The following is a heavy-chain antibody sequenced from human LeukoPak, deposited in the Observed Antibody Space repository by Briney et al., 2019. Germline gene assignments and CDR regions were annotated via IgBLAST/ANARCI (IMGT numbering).Heavy chain of an antibody. D-gene: IGHD3-10*01. CDR2: ISSSSSTI. V-gene: IGHV3-48*02. Sequence: QAGGSLRLSCAASGFTFSSYSMNWVRQAPGKGLEWVSYISSSSSTIYYADSVKGRFTISRDNTKNSLYLQMNSLRDEDTAVYYCARDESPTYYYGSGSFRFGPWGQGTLVTVSS. CDR3: ARDESPTYYYGSGSFRFGP. CDR1: GFTFSSYS. J-gene: IGHJ5*02.